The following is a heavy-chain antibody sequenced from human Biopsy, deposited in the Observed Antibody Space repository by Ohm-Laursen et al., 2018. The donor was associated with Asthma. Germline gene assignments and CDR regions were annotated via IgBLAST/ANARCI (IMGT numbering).Heavy chain of an antibody. CDR1: GGTFSSHS. D-gene: IGHD4-17*01. CDR2: IIPIFDTP. CDR3: VTSGGDYGYFGLDV. J-gene: IGHJ6*02. Sequence: SVKVSCKASGGTFSSHSISWVRQAPGQGLEWMGGIIPIFDTPNYAQRFQGRVTITADESTTTAYMELSSLRSEDTAVYYCVTSGGDYGYFGLDVWGQGTTVTVSS. V-gene: IGHV1-69*13.